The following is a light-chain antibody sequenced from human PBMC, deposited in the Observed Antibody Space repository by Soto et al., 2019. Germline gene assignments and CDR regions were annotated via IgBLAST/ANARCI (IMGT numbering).Light chain of an antibody. CDR2: GAS. CDR1: QSVSGTY. CDR3: QHYDSSQWT. J-gene: IGKJ1*01. V-gene: IGKV3-20*01. Sequence: PGERDTLSCRASQSVSGTYLSWYQQKPGQAPRLLISGASNRATGIPDRFSGSGSGTDFTLTISRLEPEDFAVYYCQHYDSSQWTFGQGTKVDIK.